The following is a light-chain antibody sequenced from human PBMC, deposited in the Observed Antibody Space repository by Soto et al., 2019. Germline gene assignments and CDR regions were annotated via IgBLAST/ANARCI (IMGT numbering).Light chain of an antibody. J-gene: IGKJ4*01. CDR3: QQSYSTLT. CDR1: QSISSY. CDR2: AAS. Sequence: DIQMTQSPSSLSASVGDRVTITCRASQSISSYLNWYQQKPGKAPKLLIYAASSLQSGVPSRFSGSGSGTDFTLTIRSLQPEDFATYYCQQSYSTLTFGGGTKLGIK. V-gene: IGKV1-39*01.